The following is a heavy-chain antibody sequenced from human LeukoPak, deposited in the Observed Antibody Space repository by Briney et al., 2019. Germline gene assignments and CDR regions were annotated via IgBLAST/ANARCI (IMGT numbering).Heavy chain of an antibody. CDR3: ARDLPVEDYDSSGHFDY. D-gene: IGHD3-22*01. CDR2: INPNSGGT. V-gene: IGHV1-2*02. J-gene: IGHJ4*02. Sequence: ASVKVSCKASGYTFTGYYMRWVRQAPGQGLEWMGWINPNSGGTNYAQKFQGRVTMTRDTSISTAYMELSRLRSDDTAVYYCARDLPVEDYDSSGHFDYWGQGTLVTVSS. CDR1: GYTFTGYY.